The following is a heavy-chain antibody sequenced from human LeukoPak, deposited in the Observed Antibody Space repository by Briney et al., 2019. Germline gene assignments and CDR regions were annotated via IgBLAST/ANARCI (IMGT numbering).Heavy chain of an antibody. J-gene: IGHJ4*02. CDR1: GGSISSSSYF. CDR3: ARGSLDFDY. V-gene: IGHV4-31*03. CDR2: IFYTGST. Sequence: PSETLSLTGSVSGGSISSSSYFWGWIRQHPGKGLEWIGYIFYTGSTHYNPSLKSRVTISVDTSKNQFSLKLSSVTAADTAVYYCARGSLDFDYWGQGTLVTVSS.